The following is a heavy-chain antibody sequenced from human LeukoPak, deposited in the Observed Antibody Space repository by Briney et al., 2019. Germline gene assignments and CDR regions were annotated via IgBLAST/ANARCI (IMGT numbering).Heavy chain of an antibody. Sequence: GASVKVSCKASGYTFTGNHMHWVRQAPGEGLEWMGWIHPNNGETNYAQKFRGRVTMTTDTSITTAYMELSGLTSDDTAMYYCARHSSNWFDPWGQGTLVTVSS. V-gene: IGHV1-2*02. J-gene: IGHJ5*02. CDR3: ARHSSNWFDP. CDR1: GYTFTGNH. CDR2: IHPNNGET.